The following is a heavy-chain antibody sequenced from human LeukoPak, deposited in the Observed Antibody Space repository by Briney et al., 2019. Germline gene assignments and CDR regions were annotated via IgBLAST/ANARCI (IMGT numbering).Heavy chain of an antibody. CDR3: ASGPDYYYYYGMDV. CDR2: TYYRSKWYN. V-gene: IGHV6-1*01. J-gene: IGHJ6*02. Sequence: SQTLSLTCAISGDSVSSNSAAWNWIRQSPSRGLEWLGRTYYRSKWYNDYAVSVKSRITINPDTFKNQFSLKLSSVTAADTAVYYCASGPDYYYYYGMDVWGQGTTVTVSS. CDR1: GDSVSSNSAA.